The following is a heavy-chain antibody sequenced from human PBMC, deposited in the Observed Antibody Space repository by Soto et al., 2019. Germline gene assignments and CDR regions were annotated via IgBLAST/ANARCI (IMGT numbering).Heavy chain of an antibody. D-gene: IGHD2-15*01. Sequence: SETLSLTCAVYGGSFSGYYWSWIRQPQGKGLEWIGEINHSGSTNYNPSLKSRVTISVDTSKNQFSLKLSSVTAADTAVYYCARGRIVVVVAATGSWFDPWGQGTLVTVSS. CDR3: ARGRIVVVVAATGSWFDP. CDR1: GGSFSGYY. CDR2: INHSGST. J-gene: IGHJ5*02. V-gene: IGHV4-34*01.